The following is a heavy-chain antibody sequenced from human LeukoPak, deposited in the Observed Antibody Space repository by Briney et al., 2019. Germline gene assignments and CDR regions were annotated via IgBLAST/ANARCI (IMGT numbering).Heavy chain of an antibody. V-gene: IGHV3-23*01. CDR3: AKDARGYHRPIDH. J-gene: IGHJ4*02. CDR2: IGGGGTNT. Sequence: GRSLRLSCAASGFTFTDFAMDWVRQAPGKGLEWVSGIGGGGTNTDYADSVKSRFTISRDNSKNTLTLQMSSLRADDTAVYFCAKDARGYHRPIDHWGQGILVTVSS. CDR1: GFTFTDFA. D-gene: IGHD3-22*01.